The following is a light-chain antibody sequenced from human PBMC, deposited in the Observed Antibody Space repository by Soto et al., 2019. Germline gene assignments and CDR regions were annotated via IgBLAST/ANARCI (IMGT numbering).Light chain of an antibody. CDR1: QTVIRN. Sequence: EIVMTQSPATLSVSPGERATLSCRSSQTVIRNLAWYQQKPGQAPRLLIYGASNRATGIPARFSGSGSGTDSTLTISSLEPEDFAVYYCQQRSNWPPTFGPGTKVDIK. CDR3: QQRSNWPPT. CDR2: GAS. V-gene: IGKV3-11*01. J-gene: IGKJ3*01.